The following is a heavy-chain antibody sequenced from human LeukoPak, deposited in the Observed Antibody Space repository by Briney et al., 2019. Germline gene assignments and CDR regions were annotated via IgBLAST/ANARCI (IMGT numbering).Heavy chain of an antibody. CDR1: GFTFSSYD. J-gene: IGHJ1*01. Sequence: GGSLRLSCAASGFTFSSYDMYWVRQAPGKGLEWVSAISGSGGSTYYADSVKGRFTISRDNSKNTLYLQMNSLRAEDTAVYYCAKEYDYGDFQYFQHWGQGTLVTVSS. D-gene: IGHD4-17*01. CDR3: AKEYDYGDFQYFQH. CDR2: ISGSGGST. V-gene: IGHV3-23*01.